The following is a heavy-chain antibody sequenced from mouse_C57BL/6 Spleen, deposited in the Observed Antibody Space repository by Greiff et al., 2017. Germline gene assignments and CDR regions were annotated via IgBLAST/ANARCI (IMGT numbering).Heavy chain of an antibody. CDR1: GYSITSGYY. D-gene: IGHD1-1*01. V-gene: IGHV3-6*01. CDR2: ISYDGSN. Sequence: EVQLQESGPGLVKPSQSLSLTCSVTGYSITSGYYWNWIRQFPGNKLEWMGYISYDGSNNYNPSLKNRISITRDTSKNQFFLKLNSVTTEDTATYYCAREVYYYGSSYDYYAMDYWGQGTSVTVSS. J-gene: IGHJ4*01. CDR3: AREVYYYGSSYDYYAMDY.